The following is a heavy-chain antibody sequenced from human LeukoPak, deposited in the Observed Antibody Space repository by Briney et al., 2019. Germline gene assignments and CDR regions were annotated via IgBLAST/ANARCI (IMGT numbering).Heavy chain of an antibody. J-gene: IGHJ6*03. CDR1: GFTFTSSA. CDR2: IVVGSGNT. Sequence: ASVKVSCKASGFTFTSSAMQWVRQARGQRLEWIGWIVVGSGNTNYAQKFQERVTITRDMSTSTAYMELSSLRSEDTAVYYCAADGAREQQPYYYYMDVWGKGTTVTVSS. V-gene: IGHV1-58*02. CDR3: AADGAREQQPYYYYMDV. D-gene: IGHD6-13*01.